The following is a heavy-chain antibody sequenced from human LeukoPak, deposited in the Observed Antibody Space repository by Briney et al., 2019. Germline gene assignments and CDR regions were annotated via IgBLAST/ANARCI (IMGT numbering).Heavy chain of an antibody. D-gene: IGHD3-16*01. CDR2: ISYDGSNK. CDR3: ARDPGFGGATPFDY. J-gene: IGHJ4*02. Sequence: PGGSLRLSCAASGFTFSSFAMHWVRQAPGKGLEWVAVISYDGSNKYYADSVKGRFTISRDNSKNTLYLQMNSLRAEDTAVYYCARDPGFGGATPFDYWGQGTLVTVSS. V-gene: IGHV3-30-3*01. CDR1: GFTFSSFA.